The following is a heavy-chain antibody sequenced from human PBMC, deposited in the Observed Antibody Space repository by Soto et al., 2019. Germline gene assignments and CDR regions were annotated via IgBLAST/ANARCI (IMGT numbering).Heavy chain of an antibody. Sequence: ASVKVSCKASGGTFSSYAISWVRQAPGQGLEWMGGIIPIFGTANYAQKFQGRVTITADESTSTAYMELSSLRSEDTAVHYCARHVSFSRLRNYYYGMGVWGQGTTVTVSS. J-gene: IGHJ6*02. CDR3: ARHVSFSRLRNYYYGMGV. D-gene: IGHD4-17*01. CDR1: GGTFSSYA. CDR2: IIPIFGTA. V-gene: IGHV1-69*13.